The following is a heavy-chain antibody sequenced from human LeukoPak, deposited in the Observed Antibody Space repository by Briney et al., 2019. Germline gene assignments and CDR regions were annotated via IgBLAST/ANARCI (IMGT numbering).Heavy chain of an antibody. CDR1: GDSFSSNSAA. V-gene: IGHV6-1*01. Sequence: SQTLSLTCAISGDSFSSNSAAWNWIRQSPSRGLEWLVRTYYRSKLYNDYEVSVKSRITINPDTSKHQFSLQLNSVTPEDTAVYYCARAGVQQSDYYYYYMDVWGKGTTVTVSS. J-gene: IGHJ6*03. D-gene: IGHD3-3*01. CDR2: TYYRSKLYN. CDR3: ARAGVQQSDYYYYYMDV.